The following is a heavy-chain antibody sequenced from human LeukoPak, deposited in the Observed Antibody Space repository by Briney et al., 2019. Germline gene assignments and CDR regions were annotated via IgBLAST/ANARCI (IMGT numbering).Heavy chain of an antibody. J-gene: IGHJ4*02. CDR1: GYSFTDYY. CDR2: INPNSGGT. V-gene: IGHV1-2*02. CDR3: ARDSFLVY. D-gene: IGHD3-3*01. Sequence: ASVKVSCKASGYSFTDYYMRWVRQAPGQGLEWMGWINPNSGGTKYAQKFQGRVSMTRDTSISTAYMELSGLKCDDTALYYCARDSFLVYWGQGTLVTVSS.